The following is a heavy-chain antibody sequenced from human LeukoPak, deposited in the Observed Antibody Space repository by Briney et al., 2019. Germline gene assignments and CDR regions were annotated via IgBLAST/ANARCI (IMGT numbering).Heavy chain of an antibody. CDR3: ARHGPYLGRLGWFDP. D-gene: IGHD1-26*01. V-gene: IGHV4-59*08. Sequence: SGTLSLTCTVSGGSISSYYWSWIRQPPGKGLEWIGYIYYSGSANYNPSLKSRVTISVDMSKNQFSLILSSVTAADTAVYYCARHGPYLGRLGWFDPWGQGTLVTVSS. J-gene: IGHJ5*02. CDR2: IYYSGSA. CDR1: GGSISSYY.